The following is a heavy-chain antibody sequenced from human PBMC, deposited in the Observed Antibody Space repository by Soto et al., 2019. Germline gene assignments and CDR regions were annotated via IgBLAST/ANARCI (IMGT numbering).Heavy chain of an antibody. CDR3: ARAWGGNVFDY. J-gene: IGHJ4*02. CDR1: GGSISGYY. D-gene: IGHD3-16*01. Sequence: QVQLQESGPGLVKPSETLSLTCTVSGGSISGYYWSWIRQPPGKGLEWIGYISFIGSTNYNPSLKSRVTTSVDTSKNQFSLRLSSVTAADTAVYYCARAWGGNVFDYWGQGTLVTVSS. CDR2: ISFIGST. V-gene: IGHV4-59*08.